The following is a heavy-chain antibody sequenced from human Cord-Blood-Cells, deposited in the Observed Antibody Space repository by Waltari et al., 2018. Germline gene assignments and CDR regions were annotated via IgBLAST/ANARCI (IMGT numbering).Heavy chain of an antibody. CDR2: IIPIFGTA. D-gene: IGHD3-10*01. J-gene: IGHJ3*02. V-gene: IGHV1-69*01. CDR1: GGTFSSYA. Sequence: QVQLVQSGAEVKKPGSSVKVSCKASGGTFSSYAISWGRRAPGQGLEWMGGIIPIFGTANYAQKSQGRVTITADESTSTAYMELSSLRSEDTAVYYCARAVRGVINLRAFDIWGQGTMVTVSS. CDR3: ARAVRGVINLRAFDI.